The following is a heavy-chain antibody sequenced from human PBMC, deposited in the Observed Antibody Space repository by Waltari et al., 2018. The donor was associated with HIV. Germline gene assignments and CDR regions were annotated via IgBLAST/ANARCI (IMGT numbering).Heavy chain of an antibody. V-gene: IGHV1-46*01. CDR3: ARVAYSSSWTPPFDY. D-gene: IGHD6-13*01. Sequence: QVQLVQSGAEVKKPGASVKVSCKASGYTFTSYYMHWVRQAPGQGLEWMVIINPSVGYTSYAQKFQGRVTMTRDTSTSTVYMELSSLRSDDATVYYCARVAYSSSWTPPFDYWGQGTLVTVSS. J-gene: IGHJ4*02. CDR1: GYTFTSYY. CDR2: INPSVGYT.